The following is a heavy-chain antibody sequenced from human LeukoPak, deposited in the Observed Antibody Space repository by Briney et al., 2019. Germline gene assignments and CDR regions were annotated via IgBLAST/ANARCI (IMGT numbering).Heavy chain of an antibody. CDR3: ARGGLRGYSGYEFDY. Sequence: ASVKVSCKASGFSLTSNYMHWVRQAPGQGLEWMGYMRPTDAYTGYAPKFQGRVTVTRDTSTNTAYMELSSLRSEDTAVYYCARGGLRGYSGYEFDYWGQGTLVTVSS. CDR1: GFSLTSNY. CDR2: MRPTDAYT. J-gene: IGHJ4*02. D-gene: IGHD5-12*01. V-gene: IGHV1-46*01.